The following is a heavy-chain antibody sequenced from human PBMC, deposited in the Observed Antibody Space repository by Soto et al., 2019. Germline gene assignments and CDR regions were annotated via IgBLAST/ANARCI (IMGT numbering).Heavy chain of an antibody. J-gene: IGHJ4*02. V-gene: IGHV3-23*01. Sequence: EVQLLESGGGLVQPGGSVRLSCAASGFTFNNYAMTWVRQARGKGLEWVSAISGGGDTTSYADFVKGRFTVSRDGSKNTLYLQMSSLRAEDTALYYCAKGRGGSGSLTPRVDFWGQGTLVTVTS. CDR2: ISGGGDTT. D-gene: IGHD3-10*01. CDR1: GFTFNNYA. CDR3: AKGRGGSGSLTPRVDF.